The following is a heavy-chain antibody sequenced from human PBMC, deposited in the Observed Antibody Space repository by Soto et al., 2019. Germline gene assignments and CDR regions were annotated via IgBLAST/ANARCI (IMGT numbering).Heavy chain of an antibody. Sequence: QITLKESGPTLVKPTQTLTLTCTFSGFSFSADGVGVGWIRQPPGKALEWLALIYWDDVKRYSPSLKTRLSITKDTSKNPVVLTMTNMDPVDTATYYCAHAYGGTSWPNDAFDVWGQGTVVTVSS. V-gene: IGHV2-5*02. D-gene: IGHD2-2*01. CDR1: GFSFSADGVG. CDR2: IYWDDVK. J-gene: IGHJ3*01. CDR3: AHAYGGTSWPNDAFDV.